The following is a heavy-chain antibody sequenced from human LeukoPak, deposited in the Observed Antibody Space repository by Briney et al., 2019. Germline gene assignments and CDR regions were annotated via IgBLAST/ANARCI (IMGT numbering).Heavy chain of an antibody. CDR2: IRYDGSNK. CDR1: GFTFSSYG. CDR3: AKGGKSGCTNGVCSLGY. J-gene: IGHJ4*02. Sequence: PGGSLRLSCAASGFTFSSYGMHWVRQAPGKGLEWVAFIRYDGSNKYYADSVKGRFTISRDNSKNTMYLQMNSLRAEDTAVYYCAKGGKSGCTNGVCSLGYWGQGTLVTVSS. V-gene: IGHV3-30*02. D-gene: IGHD2-8*01.